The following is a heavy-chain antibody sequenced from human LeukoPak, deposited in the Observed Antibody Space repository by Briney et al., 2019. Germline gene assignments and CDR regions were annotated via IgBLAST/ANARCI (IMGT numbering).Heavy chain of an antibody. Sequence: KVSCKASGGTFSSYTISWVRQAPGQGLEWMGRIIPILGIANYAQKFQGRVTITADKSTSTAYMELSSLRSEDTAVYYYARDGDYGDPSGMDVWGQGTTVTVSS. CDR3: ARDGDYGDPSGMDV. D-gene: IGHD4-17*01. CDR2: IIPILGIA. CDR1: GGTFSSYT. J-gene: IGHJ6*02. V-gene: IGHV1-69*04.